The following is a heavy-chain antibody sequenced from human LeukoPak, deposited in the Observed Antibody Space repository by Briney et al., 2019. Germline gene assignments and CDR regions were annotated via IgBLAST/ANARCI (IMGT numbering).Heavy chain of an antibody. D-gene: IGHD6-19*01. J-gene: IGHJ4*02. V-gene: IGHV4-34*01. CDR2: INHSGST. Sequence: PSETLSLTCAVYGGSFSGYYWSWIRQPPGKGLEWIGEINHSGSTNYNPSLKSRVTISVDTSKNQFSLKLSPVTAADTAVYYCARAISGSSGFDYWGQGTLVTVSS. CDR1: GGSFSGYY. CDR3: ARAISGSSGFDY.